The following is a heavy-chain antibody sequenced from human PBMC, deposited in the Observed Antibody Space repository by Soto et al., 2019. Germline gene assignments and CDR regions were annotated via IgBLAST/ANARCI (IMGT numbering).Heavy chain of an antibody. CDR3: AKDRNVLRFLEWLSPDAFDI. D-gene: IGHD3-3*01. CDR2: ISWNSGFL. V-gene: IGHV3-9*01. CDR1: GFTFNDYA. J-gene: IGHJ3*02. Sequence: GGSLRLSCAASGFTFNDYAMHWVRQAPGKGLELVSSISWNSGFLVYADSVKGRFTISRDNAKNSLYLQMNSLRVEDTALYYCAKDRNVLRFLEWLSPDAFDIWGQGTMVTVSS.